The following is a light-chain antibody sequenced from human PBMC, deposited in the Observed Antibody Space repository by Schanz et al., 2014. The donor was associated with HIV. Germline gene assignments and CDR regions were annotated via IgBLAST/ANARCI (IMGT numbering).Light chain of an antibody. CDR2: YVS. CDR1: SRDVSGYNY. V-gene: IGLV2-14*01. J-gene: IGLJ2*01. CDR3: SSYTASSALF. Sequence: QSALTQPASVSGAPGQSITISCTGTSRDVSGYNYVAWYQQHPGKAPKLIIYYVSNRPSGVSNRFSGSKSGNTASLTISGLQAEDEADYYCSSYTASSALFFGGGTKVTVL.